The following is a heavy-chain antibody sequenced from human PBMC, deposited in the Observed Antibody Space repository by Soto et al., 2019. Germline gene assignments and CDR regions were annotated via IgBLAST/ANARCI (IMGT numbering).Heavy chain of an antibody. Sequence: QVQLQESGPGLVKPSETLSLTCTVSGGSVSSGSYYWSWIRQPPGKGLEWIGYIYYSGSTNYNPSLKSRVTISVDTSKNQFSVKLSSVTAADTAVYYCARGWSYPYYYDMDVWGQGTTVTVSS. J-gene: IGHJ6*02. CDR1: GGSVSSGSYY. CDR3: ARGWSYPYYYDMDV. CDR2: IYYSGST. V-gene: IGHV4-61*01. D-gene: IGHD1-26*01.